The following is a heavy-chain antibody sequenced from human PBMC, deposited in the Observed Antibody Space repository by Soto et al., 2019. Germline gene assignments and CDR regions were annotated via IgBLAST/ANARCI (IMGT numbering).Heavy chain of an antibody. V-gene: IGHV4-4*07. CDR2: IYATGTT. J-gene: IGHJ5*02. D-gene: IGHD1-1*01. CDR1: CASIRGFY. Sequence: PSETLSLTCTVSCASIRGFYWSWIRKSAGKGLEWIGRIYATGTTDYNPSLKSRVMMSVDTSKKQFSLKLRSVTAADTAVYYCVRDGTKTLRDWFDPWGQGISVTVSS. CDR3: VRDGTKTLRDWFDP.